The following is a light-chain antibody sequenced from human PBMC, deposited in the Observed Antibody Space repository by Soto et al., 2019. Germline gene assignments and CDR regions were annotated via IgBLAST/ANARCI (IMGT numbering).Light chain of an antibody. CDR3: QQYGSTPRT. V-gene: IGKV3-20*01. Sequence: EIVLTQSPGTLSLSPGERATLSCRASQSVSRSYLGWYQQKPGQAPRLLIYGASSRATGIPDRFSGSGSGKDFTLTISRLEPEDFAVYYCQQYGSTPRTFGQGTKVEIK. CDR2: GAS. CDR1: QSVSRSY. J-gene: IGKJ1*01.